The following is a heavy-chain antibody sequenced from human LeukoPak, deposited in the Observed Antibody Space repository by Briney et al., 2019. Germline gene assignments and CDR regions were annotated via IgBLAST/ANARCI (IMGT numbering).Heavy chain of an antibody. CDR2: IYSSGST. CDR1: GGSINSYY. Sequence: SETLSLNCTVSGGSINSYYWSWIRQPAGKGLEWIGRIYSSGSTNYNPSLKSRVTMSVDTSKNQFSLKLSSVTAADTAVYYCARVSYSSGWDWGQGTLVTVSS. CDR3: ARVSYSSGWD. J-gene: IGHJ4*02. V-gene: IGHV4-4*07. D-gene: IGHD6-19*01.